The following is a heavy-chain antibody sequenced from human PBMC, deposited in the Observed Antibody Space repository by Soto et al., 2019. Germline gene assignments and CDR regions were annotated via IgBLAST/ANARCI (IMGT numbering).Heavy chain of an antibody. CDR1: GFTFSFYS. J-gene: IGHJ6*02. D-gene: IGHD2-2*01. CDR2: INSRGDYI. Sequence: GGSLRLSCAASGFTFSFYSMSWVRQAPGKGLEWVSSINSRGDYIYYADSVKGRFTISRDNAENSLFPQMNSLRAEDTAVYFCARSSSWPNYYGMDVWGQGTTVTVSS. V-gene: IGHV3-21*01. CDR3: ARSSSWPNYYGMDV.